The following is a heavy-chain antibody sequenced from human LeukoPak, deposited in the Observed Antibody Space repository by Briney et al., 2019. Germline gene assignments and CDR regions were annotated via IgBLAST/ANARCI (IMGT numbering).Heavy chain of an antibody. CDR2: IYHTGST. CDR1: GGSIRSFY. J-gene: IGHJ4*02. CDR3: AREDYGGFDR. D-gene: IGHD4-23*01. V-gene: IGHV4-59*01. Sequence: KPSETLSLTCTVSGGSIRSFYWSWIRQPPGKGLEWIAYIYHTGSTSYNPSLKSRVTISVDTSKNQFSLKLTSVTAADTAVYYCAREDYGGFDRWGQGTLVTVSS.